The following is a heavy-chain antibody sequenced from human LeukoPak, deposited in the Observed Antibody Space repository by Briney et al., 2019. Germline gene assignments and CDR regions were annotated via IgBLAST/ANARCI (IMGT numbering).Heavy chain of an antibody. CDR2: ISVSGDST. J-gene: IGHJ5*02. D-gene: IGHD1-26*01. Sequence: QPGGSLRLSCAASGFTFTNYAMSWVRQAPGKGLEWVSGISVSGDSTYYADSVKGRFTISRDNSRNTLYLQMNSLRAEDTAVYYCAKDTWAPNFYSLFDPWGQGTLVTVSS. V-gene: IGHV3-23*01. CDR3: AKDTWAPNFYSLFDP. CDR1: GFTFTNYA.